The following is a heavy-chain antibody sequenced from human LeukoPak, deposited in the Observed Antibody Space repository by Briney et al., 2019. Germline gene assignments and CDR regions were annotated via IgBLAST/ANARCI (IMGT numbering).Heavy chain of an antibody. CDR2: IGDTGRAK. Sequence: PGGSLRLSCAASGFTSSRHGMHWVRQAPGKGLEWVAVIGDTGRAKYYAGSVEGRFTASRDNFKNTLYLEMNSLRYDDTALYYCAREAAWGNWYFDLWGRGTLVTVSS. J-gene: IGHJ2*01. CDR3: AREAAWGNWYFDL. V-gene: IGHV3-30*03. CDR1: GFTSSRHG. D-gene: IGHD3-16*01.